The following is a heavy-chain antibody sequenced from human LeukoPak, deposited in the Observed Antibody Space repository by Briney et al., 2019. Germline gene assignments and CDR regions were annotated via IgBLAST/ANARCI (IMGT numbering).Heavy chain of an antibody. J-gene: IGHJ4*02. CDR1: GGSISSSSYY. D-gene: IGHD1-26*01. CDR2: MYYSGNT. CDR3: ARVGVGSTHFDY. Sequence: SETLSLTCTVSGGSISSSSYYWGWIRQPPGKGLDWIGTMYYSGNTYYNPSLKSRVTISIDTSKNQFSLKLSSVTAADTAVYYCARVGVGSTHFDYWGQGTLVTVSS. V-gene: IGHV4-39*07.